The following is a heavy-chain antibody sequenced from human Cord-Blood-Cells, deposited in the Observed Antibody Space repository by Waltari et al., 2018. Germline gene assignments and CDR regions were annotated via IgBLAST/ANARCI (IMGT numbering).Heavy chain of an antibody. J-gene: IGHJ6*02. V-gene: IGHV4-34*01. CDR2: INHSGST. CDR3: ARIGVVVVAATNLNYYYYGMDV. Sequence: QVQLQQWGAGLLKPSETLSLTCAVYGGSFSGYYWRWIRQPPGTGLEWIGEINHSGSTNYNPSLKSRVTISVDTSKNQFSLKLSSVTAADTAVYYCARIGVVVVAATNLNYYYYGMDVWGQGTTVTVSS. D-gene: IGHD2-15*01. CDR1: GGSFSGYY.